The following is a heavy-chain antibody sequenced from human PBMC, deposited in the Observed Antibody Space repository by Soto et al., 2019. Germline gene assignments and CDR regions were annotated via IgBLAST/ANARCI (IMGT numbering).Heavy chain of an antibody. J-gene: IGHJ4*02. CDR3: ARARADTAMVDY. CDR1: GFTFSSYG. D-gene: IGHD5-18*01. V-gene: IGHV3-33*01. CDR2: IWYDGSNK. Sequence: QVQLVESGGGVVQPGRSLRLSCAASGFTFSSYGMHGVRHAPGKGLEWVAVIWYDGSNKYYADSVKGRFTISRDNSKNTLYLQMNSLRAEDTAVYYCARARADTAMVDYWGQGTLVTVSS.